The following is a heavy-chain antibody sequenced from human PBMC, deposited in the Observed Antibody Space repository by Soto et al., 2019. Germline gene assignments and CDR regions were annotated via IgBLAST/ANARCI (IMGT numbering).Heavy chain of an antibody. Sequence: EVQLVESGGGLVQPGGSLRLSCAASGFTFSDHYMDWVRQAPGKGLEWVGRIRNKDNSYVTEYAASVKGRFTISRDDSWNSLYLKINSLKTEDTAVYYCARVHLGPPLFNYFDSWGQGTLVTVSS. J-gene: IGHJ4*02. CDR3: ARVHLGPPLFNYFDS. CDR1: GFTFSDHY. CDR2: IRNKDNSYVT. V-gene: IGHV3-72*01. D-gene: IGHD1-1*01.